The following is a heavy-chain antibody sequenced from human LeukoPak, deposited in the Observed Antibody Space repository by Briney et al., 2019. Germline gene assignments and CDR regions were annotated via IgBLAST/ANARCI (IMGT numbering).Heavy chain of an antibody. V-gene: IGHV3-9*03. J-gene: IGHJ4*02. Sequence: PGGSLRLSCAASGFTFDDYAMHWVRQAPGKGLEWASGISWNSGSIGYADSVKGRFTISRDNAKNSLYLQMNSLRAEDMALYYCARGYSGYDSIFDYWGQGTLVTVSS. CDR3: ARGYSGYDSIFDY. CDR1: GFTFDDYA. D-gene: IGHD5-12*01. CDR2: ISWNSGSI.